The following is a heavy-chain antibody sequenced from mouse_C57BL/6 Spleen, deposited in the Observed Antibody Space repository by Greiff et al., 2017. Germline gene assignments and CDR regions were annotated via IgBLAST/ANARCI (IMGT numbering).Heavy chain of an antibody. V-gene: IGHV2-2*01. Sequence: QVQLKQSGPGLVQPSQSLSITCTVSGFSLTSYGVHWVRQSPGKGLEWLGVIWRGGSTDYNAAFISRLSISKDNSKSQVFFKMSSLQADDTAIYYCARNTHDFDWDVAYWGQGTLVTVSA. CDR3: ARNTHDFDWDVAY. CDR1: GFSLTSYG. CDR2: IWRGGST. D-gene: IGHD4-1*01. J-gene: IGHJ3*01.